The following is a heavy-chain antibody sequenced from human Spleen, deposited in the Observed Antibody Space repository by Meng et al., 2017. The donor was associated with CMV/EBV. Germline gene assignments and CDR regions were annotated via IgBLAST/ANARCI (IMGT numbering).Heavy chain of an antibody. CDR3: ARGYYITMVPDY. Sequence: SETLSLTCTVSGGSISNYYGRWIRQPPGKGLEWIGYIYYSGSTNYNPSLKSRVTISVDTSKNQFSLKLSSVTAADTAVYYCARGYYITMVPDYWGQGTLVTVSS. CDR1: GGSISNYY. CDR2: IYYSGST. D-gene: IGHD3-10*01. V-gene: IGHV4-59*01. J-gene: IGHJ4*02.